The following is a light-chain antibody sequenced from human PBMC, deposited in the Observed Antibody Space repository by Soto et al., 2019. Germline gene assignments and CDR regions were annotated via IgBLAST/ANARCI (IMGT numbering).Light chain of an antibody. CDR3: QQYHTTPFT. V-gene: IGKV4-1*01. CDR2: WAS. Sequence: DIVMTQSPDSLAVSLGERATINCKSSQSVLYSSNNKNYLAWYQQKPGQPPKLLIYWASTRESGVPDRFSGSGSGTDFTPTINGLQAEDVAVYFCQQYHTTPFTFGPGTKGDIK. J-gene: IGKJ3*01. CDR1: QSVLYSSNNKNY.